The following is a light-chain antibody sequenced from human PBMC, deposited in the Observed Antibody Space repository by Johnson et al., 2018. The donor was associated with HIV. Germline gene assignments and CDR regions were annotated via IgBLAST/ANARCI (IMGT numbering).Light chain of an antibody. Sequence: QSVLTQPPSVSAAPGQRVTISCSGASSTFGNSYISWYQLLPGSPPKLLVFKNNERPSGIPDRFSGYNSGTSATLDITGLQTGDEADYYGATWDTSLSTGGVFGTGTKVTVL. J-gene: IGLJ1*01. CDR2: KNN. V-gene: IGLV1-51*02. CDR3: ATWDTSLSTGGV. CDR1: SSTFGNSY.